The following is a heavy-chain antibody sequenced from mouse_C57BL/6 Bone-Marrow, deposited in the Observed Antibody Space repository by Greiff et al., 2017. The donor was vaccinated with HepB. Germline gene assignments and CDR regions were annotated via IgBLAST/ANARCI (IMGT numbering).Heavy chain of an antibody. CDR1: GYTFTSYG. Sequence: LEESGAELARPGASVKLSCKASGYTFTSYGISWVKQRTGQGLEWIGEIYPRSGNTYYNEKFKGKATLTADKSSSAAYMELRSLTSEDSAVYFCARLLLRYLYAMDYWGQGTSVTVSS. V-gene: IGHV1-81*01. D-gene: IGHD1-1*01. CDR2: IYPRSGNT. J-gene: IGHJ4*01. CDR3: ARLLLRYLYAMDY.